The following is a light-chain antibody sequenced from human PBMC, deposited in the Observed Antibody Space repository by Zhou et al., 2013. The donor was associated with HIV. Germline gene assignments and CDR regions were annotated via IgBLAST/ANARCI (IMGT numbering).Light chain of an antibody. CDR2: KAS. Sequence: DIQMTQSPSTLSASVGDRVTITCRASQSISSWLAWYQQKPGKAPKLLIYKASSLESGVPSRFSGSGSGTEFTLTISSLQPEDFATYYCLQHNSYPWTFGQGTKVEIK. CDR1: QSISSW. V-gene: IGKV1-5*03. CDR3: LQHNSYPWT. J-gene: IGKJ1*01.